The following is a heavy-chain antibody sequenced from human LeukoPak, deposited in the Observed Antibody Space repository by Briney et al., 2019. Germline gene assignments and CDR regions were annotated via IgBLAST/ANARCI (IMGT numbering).Heavy chain of an antibody. CDR2: IYHSGST. CDR1: GGSISSGGYS. D-gene: IGHD6-6*01. CDR3: ASYSSSSTFLDV. V-gene: IGHV4-30-2*01. J-gene: IGHJ6*02. Sequence: SQTLSLTCAASGGSISSGGYSWIWNPQPPGQGLEWIRYIYHSGSTYANPSHKSRVTISVGRSKNQFSLKLSSVTAADTAVYYCASYSSSSTFLDVWGQGTTVTVSS.